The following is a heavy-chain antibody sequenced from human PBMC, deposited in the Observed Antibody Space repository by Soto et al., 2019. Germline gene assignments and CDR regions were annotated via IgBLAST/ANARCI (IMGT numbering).Heavy chain of an antibody. J-gene: IGHJ4*02. CDR3: VREDGKVGTNSAFDY. V-gene: IGHV3-21*01. CDR2: INGRGNYI. Sequence: GGSLRLSCASSGLTFSTYTMNWVRQAPGKGLEWVSSINGRGNYIYYAESVKGRFTISRDNAKNSLYLQMDRLRAEDTALYYCVREDGKVGTNSAFDYWGLGALVTVSS. D-gene: IGHD1-26*01. CDR1: GLTFSTYT.